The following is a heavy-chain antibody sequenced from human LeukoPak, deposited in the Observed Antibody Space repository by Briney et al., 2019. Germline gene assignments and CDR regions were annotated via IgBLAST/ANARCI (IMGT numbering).Heavy chain of an antibody. D-gene: IGHD2-21*01. CDR1: GYTLTANT. CDR3: ARADRLHGGPYLIGP. J-gene: IGHJ5*02. Sequence: ASVRVSSTPSGYTLTANTMHWVRQAPGQGLQSMGHIDTSTGRQSIPQKFQGRVTMTRDTSITTVYMEVSWLTSDDTAIYYCARADRLHGGPYLIGPWGQGTLVTVSS. V-gene: IGHV1-2*06. CDR2: IDTSTGRQ.